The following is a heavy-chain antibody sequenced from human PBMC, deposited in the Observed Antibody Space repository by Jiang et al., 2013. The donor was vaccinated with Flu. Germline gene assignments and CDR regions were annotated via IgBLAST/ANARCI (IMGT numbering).Heavy chain of an antibody. D-gene: IGHD2-15*01. CDR3: ARVYCSGGSCYRNDAFDI. Sequence: SGAEVKMPGSSVKVSCKASRGTFTTYAITWVRQAPGQGLEWMGGIIPIYATTNYAQSFQGRVTITADVSTNTAYMELSSLRSEDTAVYYCARVYCSGGSCYRNDAFDIWGQGTMVTVFS. CDR2: IIPIYATT. V-gene: IGHV1-69*01. CDR1: RGTFTTYA. J-gene: IGHJ3*02.